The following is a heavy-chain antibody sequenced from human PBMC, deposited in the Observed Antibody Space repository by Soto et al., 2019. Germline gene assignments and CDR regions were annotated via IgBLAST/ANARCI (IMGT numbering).Heavy chain of an antibody. J-gene: IGHJ6*02. Sequence: QVQLVESGGGVVQPGGSLRLSCAASGFTFRNHAMHWVRQAPGKGLECLAVIAHDGSNAFYRDSVKGRFTVSRDNSKNTLYMYMNSLRSEDTGVYYCARDDREDILVVVGAGTGEYGTDIWGQGTTVIVSS. CDR1: GFTFRNHA. CDR2: IAHDGSNA. CDR3: ARDDREDILVVVGAGTGEYGTDI. D-gene: IGHD2-15*01. V-gene: IGHV3-30-3*01.